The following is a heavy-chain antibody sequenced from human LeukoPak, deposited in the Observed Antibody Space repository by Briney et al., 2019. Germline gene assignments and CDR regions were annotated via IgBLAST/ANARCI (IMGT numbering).Heavy chain of an antibody. CDR1: GFTFSGSA. Sequence: GGSLKLSCAVSGFTFSGSAMHWVRQASGKGLEWVGRIRSKANNYAISYDASVKGRFTISRDDSKNTTYLQMNSLKTEDTAIYYCTRRGTTMTPDDYWGQGTLVTVSS. D-gene: IGHD4-11*01. V-gene: IGHV3-73*01. CDR2: IRSKANNYAI. J-gene: IGHJ4*02. CDR3: TRRGTTMTPDDY.